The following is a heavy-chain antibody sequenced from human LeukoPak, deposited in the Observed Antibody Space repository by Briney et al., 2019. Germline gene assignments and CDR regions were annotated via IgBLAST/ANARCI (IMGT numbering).Heavy chain of an antibody. D-gene: IGHD6-13*01. CDR2: ISSSSSYI. V-gene: IGHV3-21*05. Sequence: PGGSLRLSCAASGFTFSSYEMNWVRQAPGKGLEWVSYISSSSSYIYYADSLKGRFTVSRDNAKNSLFLQMNSLRAEDTAVYYCARVWSPPYTSSWPYYFDYWGQGILVTVSS. J-gene: IGHJ4*02. CDR1: GFTFSSYE. CDR3: ARVWSPPYTSSWPYYFDY.